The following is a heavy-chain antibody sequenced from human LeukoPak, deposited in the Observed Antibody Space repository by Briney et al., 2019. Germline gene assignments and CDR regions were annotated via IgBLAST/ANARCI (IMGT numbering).Heavy chain of an antibody. J-gene: IGHJ6*03. Sequence: ASVKVSCXASGYTFTSYDINWVRPATGQGLEWMGWMNPNSGNTGYAQKFQGRVTITRNTSISTAYMELSSLRSEDTAVYYCARGYDYWSGYSYYYYYMDVWGKGTMVTVSS. CDR2: MNPNSGNT. V-gene: IGHV1-8*03. CDR1: GYTFTSYD. CDR3: ARGYDYWSGYSYYYYYMDV. D-gene: IGHD3-3*01.